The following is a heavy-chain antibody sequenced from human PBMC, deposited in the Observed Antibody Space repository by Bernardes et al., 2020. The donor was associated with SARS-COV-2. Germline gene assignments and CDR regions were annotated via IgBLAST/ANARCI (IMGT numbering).Heavy chain of an antibody. CDR1: GFPFSLYA. V-gene: IGHV3-23*01. CDR2: FGGRVDTT. D-gene: IGHD3-22*01. Sequence: GSLIPPLASLGFPFSLYAMPWVRPAPGQGLEWVSYFGGRVDTTHYADPVGTRFTISRDKSKNTLFLHMNCLRAADAAVYYCARPVQWFVGLEYWGPGTLVTVSS. CDR3: ARPVQWFVGLEY. J-gene: IGHJ4*02.